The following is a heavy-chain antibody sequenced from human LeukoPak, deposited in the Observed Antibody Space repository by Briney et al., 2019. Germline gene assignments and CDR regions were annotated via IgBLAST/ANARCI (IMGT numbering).Heavy chain of an antibody. CDR2: INTYKGNT. CDR3: ARFYRYNYEYDSSDFRDPDY. Sequence: GASVKVSCKASGYRFTSYGIAWVRQAPGQGLEWMGWINTYKGNTIYAQKFQGRVTMTTDTSTSTAYMELRSLRSEDTAVYYCARFYRYNYEYDSSDFRDPDYWGQGTLVTVSS. D-gene: IGHD3-22*01. J-gene: IGHJ4*02. V-gene: IGHV1-18*01. CDR1: GYRFTSYG.